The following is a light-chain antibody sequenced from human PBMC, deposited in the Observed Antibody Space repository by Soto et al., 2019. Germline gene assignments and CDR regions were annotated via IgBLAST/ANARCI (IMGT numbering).Light chain of an antibody. CDR3: SSYSISTAYL. J-gene: IGLJ1*01. Sequence: QSALTQPASVSGSPGQSIIISCTGSSSDVGGYNFVSWYQQHPGKAPKLMVFEVSNRPSGVSYRFSGSKSGNTASLTISGLQAEDEADYFCSSYSISTAYLFGTGTKLTVL. CDR1: SSDVGGYNF. V-gene: IGLV2-14*01. CDR2: EVS.